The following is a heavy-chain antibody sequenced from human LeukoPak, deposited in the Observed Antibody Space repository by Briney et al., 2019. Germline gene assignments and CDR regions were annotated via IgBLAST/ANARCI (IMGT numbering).Heavy chain of an antibody. CDR1: GGSISSYY. D-gene: IGHD5-12*01. CDR3: ARWQDGFDP. V-gene: IGHV4-59*01. CDR2: IYYSGST. Sequence: SETLSLTCTVSGGSISSYYWSWIRQPPGKGLEWIGYIYYSGSTNYNPSLKSRVTISVDTSKNQFSLKLSSVTAADTAVYYCARWQDGFDPWGQGTLVTVSS. J-gene: IGHJ5*02.